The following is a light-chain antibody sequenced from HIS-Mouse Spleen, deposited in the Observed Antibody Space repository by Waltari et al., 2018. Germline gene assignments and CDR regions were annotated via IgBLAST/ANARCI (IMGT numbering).Light chain of an antibody. Sequence: QSALTQPASVSGSPGQSITISCTGTSSDVGSYNLVSWYQKHPGKAPKLMSYEGSKRPSGVSTRFSGAKSGNTASLTISGLQAEDEADYYCCSYAGSSTFVVFGGGTKLTVL. CDR2: EGS. CDR1: SSDVGSYNL. J-gene: IGLJ2*01. V-gene: IGLV2-23*03. CDR3: CSYAGSSTFVV.